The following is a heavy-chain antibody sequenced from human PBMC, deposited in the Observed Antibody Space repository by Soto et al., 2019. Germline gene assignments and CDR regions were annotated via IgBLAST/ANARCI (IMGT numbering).Heavy chain of an antibody. D-gene: IGHD2-2*01. V-gene: IGHV4-39*07. CDR1: GGSIGGSNYF. CDR3: ARVRQGCSSTSCYFDP. Sequence: SETLSLTCTVSGGSIGGSNYFWGWIRQSPGTGLEWLGTIYSSGSTYYNPSLKSRVTISVDKSKNQFSLKLNSVTAADTAVYYCARVRQGCSSTSCYFDPWGQGTLVTVSS. J-gene: IGHJ5*02. CDR2: IYSSGST.